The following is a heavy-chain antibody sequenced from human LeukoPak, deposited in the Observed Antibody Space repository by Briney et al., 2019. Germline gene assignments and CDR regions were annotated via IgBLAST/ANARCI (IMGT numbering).Heavy chain of an antibody. CDR3: ARGMVDYFYYMDV. D-gene: IGHD3-10*01. CDR2: IYYSGST. V-gene: IGHV4-59*01. J-gene: IGHJ6*03. CDR1: GGSISSYY. Sequence: PSETLSLTCTVSGGSISSYYWSWIRQPPGKGLEWIGYIYYSGSTNYNPSLKSRVTISVDTSKNQFSLKLSSVTAADTAVYYCARGMVDYFYYMDVWGNGATVTVSS.